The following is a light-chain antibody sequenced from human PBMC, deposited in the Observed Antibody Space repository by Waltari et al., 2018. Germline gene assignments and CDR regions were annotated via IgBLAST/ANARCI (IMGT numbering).Light chain of an antibody. CDR1: QSVGSS. Sequence: EIVLTQSPATLSLSPGERATLPCRASQSVGSSFAWYQQKRGQAPRLLIDDASNRATDIPARFSGSGSGTDFTLTISSLEPEDFAVYYCQQRASWPITFGQGTKVEIK. V-gene: IGKV3-11*01. CDR2: DAS. J-gene: IGKJ1*01. CDR3: QQRASWPIT.